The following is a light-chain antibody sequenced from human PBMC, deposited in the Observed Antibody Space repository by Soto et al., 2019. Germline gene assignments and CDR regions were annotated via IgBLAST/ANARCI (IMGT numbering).Light chain of an antibody. J-gene: IGLJ1*01. CDR2: EVT. Sequence: QSALTQPPSASGSPGQSVTISCTGTSNDVGGYNFVSWYQHHPGKAPKLIIYEVTKRPSGVPNRFSGSKSGNTASLTVSGIQAEDEADYYCNSYAGSNTYVLGTGTKLTVL. CDR1: SNDVGGYNF. CDR3: NSYAGSNTYV. V-gene: IGLV2-8*01.